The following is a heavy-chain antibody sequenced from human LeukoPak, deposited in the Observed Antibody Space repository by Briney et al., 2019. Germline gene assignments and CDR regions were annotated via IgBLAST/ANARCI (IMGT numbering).Heavy chain of an antibody. CDR3: ARIGNCSCTSCSPFDY. CDR1: GGTFSSYA. V-gene: IGHV1-69*13. J-gene: IGHJ4*02. Sequence: ASVKVSCKASGGTFSSYAISWVRQAPGQGLEWMGGIIPIFGTANYAQKFQGRVTITADESTSTAYMELSSLRSEDTAVYYCARIGNCSCTSCSPFDYWGQGTLVTVSS. D-gene: IGHD2-2*01. CDR2: IIPIFGTA.